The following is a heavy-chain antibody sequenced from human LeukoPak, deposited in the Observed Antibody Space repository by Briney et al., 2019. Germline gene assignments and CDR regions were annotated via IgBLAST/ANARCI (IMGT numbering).Heavy chain of an antibody. D-gene: IGHD3-3*01. Sequence: SETLSLTCAVYGGSFSGYYWSWIRQPPGKGLEWIGEINHSGSTNYNPSLKSRVTISVDTSKNQFSLKLSSVTAADTAVYCCARRVVELNIYNYWGQGTLVTVSS. V-gene: IGHV4-34*01. J-gene: IGHJ4*02. CDR3: ARRVVELNIYNY. CDR2: INHSGST. CDR1: GGSFSGYY.